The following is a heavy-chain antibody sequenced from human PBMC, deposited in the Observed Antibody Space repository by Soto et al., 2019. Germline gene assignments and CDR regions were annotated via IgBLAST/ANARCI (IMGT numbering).Heavy chain of an antibody. D-gene: IGHD4-4*01. CDR1: GFTFTDYW. CDR2: INSDGSRT. V-gene: IGHV3-74*01. CDR3: ARETYRGFYFDY. Sequence: GGSLRLSCAASGFTFTDYWTHWVRQAPGKGLVWVSRINSDGSRTSYADSVTGRFTISRDNAKNTLYLQMNSLRVEDTALYYCARETYRGFYFDYWGQGTPVPVYS. J-gene: IGHJ4*02.